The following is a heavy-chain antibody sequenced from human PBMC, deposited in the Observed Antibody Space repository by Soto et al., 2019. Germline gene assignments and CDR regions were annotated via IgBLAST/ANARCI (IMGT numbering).Heavy chain of an antibody. Sequence: SVKVSCKASGCTFSSYAISWVRQAPGQGLEWMGGIIPIFGTANYAQKFQGRVTITADESTSTAYMELSSLRSEDTAVYYCARDRVTIFGVVLRHFDYWGQGTLVTVSS. CDR3: ARDRVTIFGVVLRHFDY. V-gene: IGHV1-69*13. J-gene: IGHJ4*02. CDR1: GCTFSSYA. D-gene: IGHD3-3*01. CDR2: IIPIFGTA.